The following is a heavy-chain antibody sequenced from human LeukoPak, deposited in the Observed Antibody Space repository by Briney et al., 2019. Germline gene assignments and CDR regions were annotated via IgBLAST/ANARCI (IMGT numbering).Heavy chain of an antibody. CDR2: IYPSDSDT. J-gene: IGHJ4*02. V-gene: IGHV5-51*01. CDR3: ARQAEVVVQGLAN. D-gene: IGHD3-22*01. Sequence: GESLKISRKGSGYSFSTYWIGWVRQMSGKGLEWMGIIYPSDSDTRYSPSFQGQVTISADKSISTAYLQWSSLKASDTAIYYGARQAEVVVQGLANWGQGTRVTVSS. CDR1: GYSFSTYW.